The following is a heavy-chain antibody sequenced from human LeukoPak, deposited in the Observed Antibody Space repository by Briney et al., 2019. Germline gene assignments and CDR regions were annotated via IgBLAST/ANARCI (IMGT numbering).Heavy chain of an antibody. CDR3: ARARRYSSSWYFFNY. CDR1: GGSISSGDYY. CDR2: IYYSGST. V-gene: IGHV4-30-4*01. D-gene: IGHD6-13*01. Sequence: SETLSLTCTVSGGSISSGDYYWSWIRQPPGEGLEWIGYIYYSGSTDYNPSLKSRATISVDTSKNQFSLKLSSVTAADTAVYYCARARRYSSSWYFFNYWGQGTLVTVSS. J-gene: IGHJ4*02.